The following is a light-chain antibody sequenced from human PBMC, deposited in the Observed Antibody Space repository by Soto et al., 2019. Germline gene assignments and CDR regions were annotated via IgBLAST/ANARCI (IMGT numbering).Light chain of an antibody. V-gene: IGKV3-20*01. CDR3: SEYGYFPGFT. Sequence: EIVLTQSPGTLSLSPGERATLSCRASQSVSSTYLAWYQQKPGQAPRLLIYGASSRATGIPDRFSGSGSGNDFTLPLSRLEPEDFAGYYWSEYGYFPGFTFGPGTKVDIK. CDR1: QSVSSTY. CDR2: GAS. J-gene: IGKJ3*01.